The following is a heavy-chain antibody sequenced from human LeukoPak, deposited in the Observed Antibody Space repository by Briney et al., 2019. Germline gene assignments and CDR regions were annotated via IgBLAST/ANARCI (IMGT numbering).Heavy chain of an antibody. CDR3: ARDDSLVRGALYYYGMDV. V-gene: IGHV1-69*05. D-gene: IGHD3-10*01. CDR2: IIPIFGTA. CDR1: GGTFSSYA. Sequence: GASVKVSCKASGGTFSSYAISWVRQAPGQGLEWMGGIIPIFGTANYAQKFQGRVTITTDESTSTAYMELRSLRSDDTAVYYCARDDSLVRGALYYYGMDVWGQGTTVTVSS. J-gene: IGHJ6*02.